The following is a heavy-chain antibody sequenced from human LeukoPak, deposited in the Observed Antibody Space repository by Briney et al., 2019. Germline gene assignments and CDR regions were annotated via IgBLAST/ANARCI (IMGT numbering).Heavy chain of an antibody. Sequence: SETLSLTCAVSGYYWGWIRQPPGKGLEWIGSMYHDERTYYNPSLKSRVTISVDTSKKQFSLRLSSVTAADTAVYYCAARFTVTANYFDHWDQGTLVTVSS. CDR3: AARFTVTANYFDH. V-gene: IGHV4-38-2*01. CDR1: GYY. D-gene: IGHD4-17*01. J-gene: IGHJ4*02. CDR2: MYHDERT.